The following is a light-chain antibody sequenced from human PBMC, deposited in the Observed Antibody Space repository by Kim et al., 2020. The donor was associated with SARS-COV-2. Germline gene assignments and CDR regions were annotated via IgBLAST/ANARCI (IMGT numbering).Light chain of an antibody. CDR1: KLGEKY. CDR3: QVWDSTTVV. J-gene: IGLJ3*02. Sequence: SYELTQPPSVSVSPGQTASITCSADKLGEKYVSWYQQKPGQSPMMVIYQDYVRPSGIPERFSGSNSGNTATLTISGTQAMDEADYYCQVWDSTTVVFGGGTQRPS. V-gene: IGLV3-1*01. CDR2: QDY.